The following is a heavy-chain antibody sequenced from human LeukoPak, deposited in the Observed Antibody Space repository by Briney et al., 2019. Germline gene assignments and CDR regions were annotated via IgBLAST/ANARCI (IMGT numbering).Heavy chain of an antibody. CDR2: INPKSGGT. Sequence: ASVKVSCKASGYTFTGYYMHWVRQAPGQGLEWMGRINPKSGGTNYAQKFQGRVTMTRDTSISTAYMELSRLRSDDTAVYYCARSLPDHYYDSSGYYGWFDPWGQGTLVTVSS. D-gene: IGHD3-22*01. J-gene: IGHJ5*02. CDR3: ARSLPDHYYDSSGYYGWFDP. V-gene: IGHV1-2*06. CDR1: GYTFTGYY.